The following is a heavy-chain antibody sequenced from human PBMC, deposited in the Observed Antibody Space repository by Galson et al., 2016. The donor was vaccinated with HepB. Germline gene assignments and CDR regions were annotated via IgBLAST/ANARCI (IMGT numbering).Heavy chain of an antibody. CDR2: INSNGSGT. D-gene: IGHD6-6*01. V-gene: IGHV3-74*01. J-gene: IGHJ4*02. Sequence: SLRLSCAASGFIFSRYWMHWVRHVPGKGLVWVSRINSNGSGTSYADSVKGRFTISRDNAKNTLYLQMNSLRAEDTAVYYCARDLGGSSCLDYWGQGTLVTVSS. CDR3: ARDLGGSSCLDY. CDR1: GFIFSRYW.